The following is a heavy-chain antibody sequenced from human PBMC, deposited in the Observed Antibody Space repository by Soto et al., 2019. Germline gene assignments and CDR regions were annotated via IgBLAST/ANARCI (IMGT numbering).Heavy chain of an antibody. V-gene: IGHV3-49*03. CDR2: IRSKAYGGAT. CDR3: TRRYCTNGVCYYFDY. Sequence: GGSLRLSCTASGFTFGDYAMSWFRQAPGKGLEWVGFIRSKAYGGATEYAASVKGRFTISRDDSKSIAYLQMNSLKTEDTAVYYGTRRYCTNGVCYYFDYWGQGTLVTVSS. D-gene: IGHD2-8*01. CDR1: GFTFGDYA. J-gene: IGHJ4*02.